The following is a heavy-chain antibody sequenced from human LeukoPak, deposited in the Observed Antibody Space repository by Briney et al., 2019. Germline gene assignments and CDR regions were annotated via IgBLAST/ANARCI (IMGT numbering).Heavy chain of an antibody. J-gene: IGHJ3*02. Sequence: SVKVSCKASGGTFSSYAISWVRQAPGQGLEWMGGIIPIFGTANYAQKFQGRVTITTDESTSTAYMELSSLRSEDTAVYYCARNQPKYHYDTSGYYHHDAFDIWGQGTIVTVSS. CDR3: ARNQPKYHYDTSGYYHHDAFDI. D-gene: IGHD3-22*01. V-gene: IGHV1-69*05. CDR2: IIPIFGTA. CDR1: GGTFSSYA.